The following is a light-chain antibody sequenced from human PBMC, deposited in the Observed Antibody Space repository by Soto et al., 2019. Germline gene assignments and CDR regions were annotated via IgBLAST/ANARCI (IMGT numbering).Light chain of an antibody. CDR3: SSYAGTATYV. J-gene: IGLJ1*01. CDR2: DIN. V-gene: IGLV2-23*02. CDR1: RSDVGGFKL. Sequence: QSALTQPASVSGSLGQSITISCTGTRSDVGGFKLVSWYLQHPGKAPKLIIYDINKRPSGVSNRFSGSKSGNTASLTISGLQGEDEADYYCSSYAGTATYVFGTGTKLTVL.